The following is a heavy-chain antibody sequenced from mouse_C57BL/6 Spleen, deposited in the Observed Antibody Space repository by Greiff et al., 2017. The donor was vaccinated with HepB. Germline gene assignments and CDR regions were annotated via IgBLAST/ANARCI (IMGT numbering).Heavy chain of an antibody. CDR1: GFSLTSYG. CDR3: AKVDDYDGYFDV. Sequence: VQRVESGPGLVAPSQSLSLTCTVSGFSLTSYGVSWVRQPPGKGLEWLGVIWGDESTNYHSALISRLRISKDNSKSQVFVKLNSLQTDDTSTYYCAKVDDYDGYFDVWGTGTTVTVSS. CDR2: IWGDEST. V-gene: IGHV2-3*01. J-gene: IGHJ1*03. D-gene: IGHD2-4*01.